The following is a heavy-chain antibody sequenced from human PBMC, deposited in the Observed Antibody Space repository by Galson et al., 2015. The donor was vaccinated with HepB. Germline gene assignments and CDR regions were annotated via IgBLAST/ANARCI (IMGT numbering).Heavy chain of an antibody. Sequence: ETLSLTCAVYGGSFSGYYWSWIRQPPGKGLEWIGEINHSGSTNYNPSLKSRVTISVDTSKNQFSLKLSSVTAADAAVYYCARNGYDIGDYWGQGTLVTVSS. V-gene: IGHV4-34*01. D-gene: IGHD5-12*01. J-gene: IGHJ4*02. CDR3: ARNGYDIGDY. CDR2: INHSGST. CDR1: GGSFSGYY.